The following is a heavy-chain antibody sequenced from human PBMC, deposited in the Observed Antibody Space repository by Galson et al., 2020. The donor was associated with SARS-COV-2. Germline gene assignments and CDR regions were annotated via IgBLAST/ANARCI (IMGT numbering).Heavy chain of an antibody. CDR3: ASYCSSSSGYKGANDY. CDR2: ISSTSNTI. Sequence: GGSLRLSCAVSGFTFSNYSMNWVRQAPGKGLEWVSYISSTSNTIYYADSVKGRFTISRDNAKNSLYLQMNSLRAEDTAVYYCASYCSSSSGYKGANDYWGQGTLVTVSS. J-gene: IGHJ4*02. V-gene: IGHV3-48*01. CDR1: GFTFSNYS. D-gene: IGHD2-2*01.